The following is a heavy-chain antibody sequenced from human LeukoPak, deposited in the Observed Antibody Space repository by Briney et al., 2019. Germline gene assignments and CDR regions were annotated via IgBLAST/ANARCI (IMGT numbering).Heavy chain of an antibody. J-gene: IGHJ5*02. CDR2: IYYSGST. Sequence: SETLSLTCTVSGGSISSSNYYWGWIRQPPGKGLECIGIIYYSGSTYYNPSLKSRVTISVDTSKNQFSLKLNSLTAADTAVYYCARRTSGRNWFDPWGQGTLVTVSS. D-gene: IGHD6-25*01. V-gene: IGHV4-39*07. CDR3: ARRTSGRNWFDP. CDR1: GGSISSSNYY.